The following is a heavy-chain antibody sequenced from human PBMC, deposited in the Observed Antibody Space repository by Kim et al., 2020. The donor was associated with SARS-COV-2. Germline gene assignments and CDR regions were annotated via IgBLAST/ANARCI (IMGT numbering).Heavy chain of an antibody. Sequence: GGSLRLSCAASGFTFSSYAMSWVRQAPGKGLEWVSAISGSGGSTYYADSVKGRFTISRDNSKNTLYLQMNSLRAEDTAVYYCAKDFLSAGEFGVRPAFDIWGQGTMVTVSS. CDR2: ISGSGGST. CDR3: AKDFLSAGEFGVRPAFDI. V-gene: IGHV3-23*01. CDR1: GFTFSSYA. J-gene: IGHJ3*02. D-gene: IGHD3-10*01.